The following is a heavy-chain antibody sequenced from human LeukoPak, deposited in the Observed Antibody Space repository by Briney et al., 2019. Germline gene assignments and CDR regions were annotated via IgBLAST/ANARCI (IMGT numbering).Heavy chain of an antibody. CDR1: GFTLSISR. V-gene: IGHV3-7*03. Sequence: PGGSLRLSCATSGFTLSISRMTWVRQAPGKGLEGVAFMNKDGSEKNCVDSVQGRFTISRDDAKNSLFLQMNSLRAEDTAVYYCARGGVSGGFDYWGQGTLVTVSS. J-gene: IGHJ4*02. CDR3: ARGGVSGGFDY. CDR2: MNKDGSEK. D-gene: IGHD1-26*01.